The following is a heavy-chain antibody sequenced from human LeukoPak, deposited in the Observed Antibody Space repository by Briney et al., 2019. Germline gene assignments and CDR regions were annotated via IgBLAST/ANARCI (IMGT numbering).Heavy chain of an antibody. D-gene: IGHD3-22*01. CDR3: ARGRRYYDSSGYWY. J-gene: IGHJ4*02. CDR1: GGSFSGYY. V-gene: IGHV4-34*01. Sequence: PSETLSLTCAVYGGSFSGYYWSWIRQPPGKGLEWIGEINHSGSTNYNPSLKSRVTISVDTSKNQFSLKLSSLTAADTAVYYCARGRRYYDSSGYWYWGQGTLVTVSS. CDR2: INHSGST.